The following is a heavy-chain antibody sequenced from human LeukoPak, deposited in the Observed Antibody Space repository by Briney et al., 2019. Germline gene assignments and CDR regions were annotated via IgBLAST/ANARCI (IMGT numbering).Heavy chain of an antibody. D-gene: IGHD5-18*01. CDR2: INHSGST. CDR3: ASYSYGLKY. V-gene: IGHV4-34*01. J-gene: IGHJ4*02. CDR1: GGSFSGYY. Sequence: NSSETLSLTCAVYGGSFSGYYWSWIRQPPGKGLEWIGEINHSGSTNYNPSLKSRVTISVDTSRNQFSLKLSSVTAAGTAVYYCASYSYGLKYWGQGTLVTVSS.